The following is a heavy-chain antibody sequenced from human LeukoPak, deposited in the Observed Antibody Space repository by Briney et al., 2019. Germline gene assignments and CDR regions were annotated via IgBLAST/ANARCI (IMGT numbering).Heavy chain of an antibody. V-gene: IGHV1-18*01. J-gene: IGHJ5*02. D-gene: IGHD1-14*01. CDR2: ISAYNGNT. CDR1: GFTFTSYG. Sequence: ASVKVSCKASGFTFTSYGISWVRQAPGKGLEWVGCISAYNGNTNYAQKVQGRVTMTTDTSTSTAYMELRSLRSDDTAVYYCARDVVRVGNHWFDPWRQGTLVTVSS. CDR3: ARDVVRVGNHWFDP.